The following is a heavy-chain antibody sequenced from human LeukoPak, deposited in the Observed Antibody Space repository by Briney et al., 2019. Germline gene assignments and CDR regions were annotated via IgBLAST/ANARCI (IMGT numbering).Heavy chain of an antibody. CDR3: ARDQVYYDSSGYVDY. J-gene: IGHJ4*02. CDR1: GFTFSDYY. V-gene: IGHV3-11*04. Sequence: GGSLRLSCAASGFTFSDYYMSWIRQAPGKGLELVSYISSSGSTIYYADSVKGRFTISRDNAKNSLYLQMNSLRAEDTAVYYCARDQVYYDSSGYVDYWGQGTLVTVSS. CDR2: ISSSGSTI. D-gene: IGHD3-22*01.